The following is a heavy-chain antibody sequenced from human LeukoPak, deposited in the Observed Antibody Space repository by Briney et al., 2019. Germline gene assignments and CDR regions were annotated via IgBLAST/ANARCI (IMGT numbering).Heavy chain of an antibody. CDR1: GYTLTSYD. CDR3: ARGREGNWADY. CDR2: MNPNSGNT. J-gene: IGHJ4*02. V-gene: IGHV1-8*03. Sequence: ASVKVSCKASGYTLTSYDINWVRQDTGQGLEWMGWMNPNSGNTGYAQKFQGRVTTTRNTSISTAYMELSSLRSEDTAVYYCARGREGNWADYWGQGTLVTVSS. D-gene: IGHD7-27*01.